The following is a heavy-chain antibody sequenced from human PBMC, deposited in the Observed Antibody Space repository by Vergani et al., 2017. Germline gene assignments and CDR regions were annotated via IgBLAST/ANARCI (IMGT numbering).Heavy chain of an antibody. CDR1: GFTFSSYG. D-gene: IGHD6-13*01. Sequence: QVQLVESGGGVVQPGRSLRLSCAASGFTFSSYGMHWVRQAPGKGLEWVAVISYDGSNKYYADSVTGRFTISRDNSKNTLYLQMNSLRAEDTAVYYCAKDHFTSSSWTIYYYYYGMDVWGQGTTVTVSS. J-gene: IGHJ6*02. CDR2: ISYDGSNK. V-gene: IGHV3-30*18. CDR3: AKDHFTSSSWTIYYYYYGMDV.